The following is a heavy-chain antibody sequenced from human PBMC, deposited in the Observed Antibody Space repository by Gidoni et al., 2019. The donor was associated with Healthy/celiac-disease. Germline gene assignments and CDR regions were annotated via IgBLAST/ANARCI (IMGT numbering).Heavy chain of an antibody. D-gene: IGHD1-26*01. CDR1: GFPFSSYA. CDR2: ISVSGGST. Sequence: EVQLLESGGGLVQPGGSLRLPCAASGFPFSSYAMIWVRQAPGKGLEWVSAISVSGGSTNDADSVKGRLTISRDNSKNTLYLQMNSLRAEDTAVYYCAKDRGGELLLGYFQHWGQGTLVTVSS. J-gene: IGHJ1*01. CDR3: AKDRGGELLLGYFQH. V-gene: IGHV3-23*01.